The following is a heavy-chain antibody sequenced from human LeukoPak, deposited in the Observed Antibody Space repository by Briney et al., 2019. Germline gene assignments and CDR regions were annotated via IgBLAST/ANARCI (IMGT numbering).Heavy chain of an antibody. D-gene: IGHD3-16*01. CDR3: ARGPTFIDY. J-gene: IGHJ4*02. CDR2: INHSGST. Sequence: SETLSLTCAVYGGSFSDYYWSWIRQPPGKGLEWIGEINHSGSTNYNPSLKSRVTISVDTSKNQFSLKLSSVTAADTAVYYCARGPTFIDYWGQGTLVTVSS. V-gene: IGHV4-34*01. CDR1: GGSFSDYY.